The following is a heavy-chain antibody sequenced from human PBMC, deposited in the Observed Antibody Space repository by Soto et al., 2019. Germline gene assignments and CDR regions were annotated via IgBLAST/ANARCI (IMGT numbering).Heavy chain of an antibody. Sequence: PSETLSLTCTVSGGSISSGGYYWSWIRQHPGKGLEWIGYIYYSGNTYYSPSLKSRVTISVDTSKNQFSLKLTSMTAADTAVYYCATTKFPGYSSSWYYYGMGVWGQGTTVTVSS. D-gene: IGHD6-13*01. J-gene: IGHJ6*02. CDR3: ATTKFPGYSSSWYYYGMGV. V-gene: IGHV4-31*03. CDR2: IYYSGNT. CDR1: GGSISSGGYY.